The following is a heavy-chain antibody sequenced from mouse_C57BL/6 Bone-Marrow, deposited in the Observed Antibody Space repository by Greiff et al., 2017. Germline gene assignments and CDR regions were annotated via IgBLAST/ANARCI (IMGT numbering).Heavy chain of an antibody. CDR3: ARQGLLRFYYFDY. Sequence: VQLQQPGAELVKPGASVKLSCKASGYTFTSYWMHWVKQRPGKGLEWIGMIHPNSGSTNYNEKFKSKATLTVDKSSSTAYMQLSSLTSADSAVYYCARQGLLRFYYFDYWGQGTTLTVSS. CDR2: IHPNSGST. D-gene: IGHD2-3*01. V-gene: IGHV1-64*01. J-gene: IGHJ2*01. CDR1: GYTFTSYW.